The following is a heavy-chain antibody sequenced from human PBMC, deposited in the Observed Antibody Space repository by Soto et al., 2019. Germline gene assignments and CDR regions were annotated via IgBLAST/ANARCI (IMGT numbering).Heavy chain of an antibody. CDR3: ARSIAAAGTDPATAPEY. CDR1: GFTFSSYS. V-gene: IGHV3-21*01. J-gene: IGHJ4*02. Sequence: EVQLVESGGGLVKPGGSLRLSCAASGFTFSSYSMNWVRQAPGKGLEWVSSISSSSSYIYYADSVKGRFTISRDNAKNSLSLQMNSLRAEDTAVYYCARSIAAAGTDPATAPEYWGQGTLVTVSS. D-gene: IGHD6-13*01. CDR2: ISSSSSYI.